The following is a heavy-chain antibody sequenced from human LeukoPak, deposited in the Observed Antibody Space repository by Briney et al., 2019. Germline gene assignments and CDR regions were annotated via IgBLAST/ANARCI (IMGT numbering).Heavy chain of an antibody. CDR3: ARIPPRCGGDCYFDY. CDR2: IAYNGRA. V-gene: IGHV4-59*01. J-gene: IGHJ4*02. Sequence: SETLSLTCTVSGGSISPYFWSWIRQPPGKGMEWIGYIAYNGRASYNPSLKSRVIISVDTSKSQFSLNLSSVTAADTAVYYCARIPPRCGGDCYFDYWGQGTLVTVSS. CDR1: GGSISPYF. D-gene: IGHD2-21*02.